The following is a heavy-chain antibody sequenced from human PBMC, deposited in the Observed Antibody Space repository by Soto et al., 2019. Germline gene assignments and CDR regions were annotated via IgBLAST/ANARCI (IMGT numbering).Heavy chain of an antibody. D-gene: IGHD6-13*01. CDR1: GYTFSSHG. Sequence: QVQLVQSAAEVKKPGASVKLSCKASGYTFSSHGITWVRQAPGQGLDWMGWISTYNVNAKYAQKLQGRVTMTTDISTSTTDLELRSLSSDDTAVYYCARVSQVLYSVGNIAAAGTSTFDYWGQGTLVTVSS. CDR2: ISTYNVNA. V-gene: IGHV1-18*01. CDR3: ARVSQVLYSVGNIAAAGTSTFDY. J-gene: IGHJ4*02.